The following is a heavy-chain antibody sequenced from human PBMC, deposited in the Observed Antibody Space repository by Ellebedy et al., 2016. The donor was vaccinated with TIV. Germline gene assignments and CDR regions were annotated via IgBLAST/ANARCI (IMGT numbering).Heavy chain of an antibody. CDR1: GGSLSGYY. V-gene: IGHV4-34*01. Sequence: MPSETLSLTCAVSGGSLSGYYWSWIRQSPGKGLEWLGEAIHSGITNSIPSLKSRVTISLDTSKNNFSLNLRSVTAADTAVYFCARGHSGGWLGPWGQGTLVTVSS. D-gene: IGHD2-21*01. J-gene: IGHJ5*02. CDR3: ARGHSGGWLGP. CDR2: AIHSGIT.